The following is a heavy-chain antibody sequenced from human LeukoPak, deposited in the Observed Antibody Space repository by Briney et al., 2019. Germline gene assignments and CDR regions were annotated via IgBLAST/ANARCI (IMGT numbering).Heavy chain of an antibody. CDR3: ARDLYPYPRYGMDV. CDR2: ISSNGGST. V-gene: IGHV3-64*01. CDR1: GFTFSNYA. D-gene: IGHD2-2*02. Sequence: GGSLRLSCAASGFTFSNYAMYWVRQAPGKGLEYVSAISSNGGSTYYVNSVNGRFTISRDNSKNTLYLQMGSLSAEDMGVYYCARDLYPYPRYGMDVWGQGTTVTVSS. J-gene: IGHJ6*02.